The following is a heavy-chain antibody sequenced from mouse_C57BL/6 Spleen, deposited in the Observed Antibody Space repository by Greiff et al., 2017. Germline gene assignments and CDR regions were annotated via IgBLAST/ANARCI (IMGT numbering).Heavy chain of an antibody. CDR1: GFTFSDYY. J-gene: IGHJ2*01. Sequence: EVQLLESEGGLVQPGSSMKLSCTASGFTFSDYYMAWVRQVPEKGLEWVANINYDGSSTYYLDSLKSRFIISRDNAKNIIYLQMSSLKSEDTATYYCARERFCYFDYWGQGTTLTVSS. CDR3: ARERFCYFDY. CDR2: INYDGSST. V-gene: IGHV5-16*01.